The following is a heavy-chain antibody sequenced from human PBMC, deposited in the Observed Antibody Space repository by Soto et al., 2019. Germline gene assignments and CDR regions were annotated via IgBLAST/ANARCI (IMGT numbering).Heavy chain of an antibody. CDR3: ARPANTVADHFDL. Sequence: GKSLQISSQVSGYTFTIYWIGWVRQMPGKGLEWMGIIYPSDSDTRYSPSFQGQVTISADQSINTAYLQWDSLKASDTAIYYCARPANTVADHFDLWGQGTPVTVSS. CDR2: IYPSDSDT. D-gene: IGHD4-17*01. J-gene: IGHJ4*02. V-gene: IGHV5-51*01. CDR1: GYTFTIYW.